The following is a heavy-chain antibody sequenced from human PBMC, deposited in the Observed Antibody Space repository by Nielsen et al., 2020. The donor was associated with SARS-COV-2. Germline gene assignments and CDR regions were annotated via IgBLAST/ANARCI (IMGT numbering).Heavy chain of an antibody. CDR2: IWYDGSNK. V-gene: IGHV3-33*01. CDR1: GFTFSSYG. CDR3: ARMQQLVLPGYFDY. D-gene: IGHD6-13*01. Sequence: SCAASGFTFSSYGMHWVRQAPGKGLEWVAVIWYDGSNKYYADSVQGRFTISRDNSKNTLYLQMNSLRAEDTAVYYCARMQQLVLPGYFDYWGQGTLVTVSS. J-gene: IGHJ4*02.